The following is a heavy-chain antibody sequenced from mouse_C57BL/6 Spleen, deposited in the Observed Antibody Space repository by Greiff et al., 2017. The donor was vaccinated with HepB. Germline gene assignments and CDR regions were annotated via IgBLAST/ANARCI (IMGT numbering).Heavy chain of an antibody. V-gene: IGHV14-3*02. CDR3: ARMARK. Sequence: EVQLQQSGAELVKSGATVKLSCTASGLNIKDTYMHWLKQWPEQGLEWIGRIDSLNGNTTDDPMFQGKATITASTSFNTAYMQLSSLTSEGTAVYYCARMARKWRKGTTLTVSS. J-gene: IGHJ2*01. CDR2: IDSLNGNT. CDR1: GLNIKDTY.